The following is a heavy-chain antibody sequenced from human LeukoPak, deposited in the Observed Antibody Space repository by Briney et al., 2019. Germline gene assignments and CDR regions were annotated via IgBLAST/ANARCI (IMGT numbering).Heavy chain of an antibody. Sequence: GGSLRLSCAASGFTFSSYAMSWVRQAPGKGLEWVSAISGSGGSTYYADSVKGRFTISRDNSKNTLYLQMNSLGAEDTAVYYCAKGQVPAAPYYYYGMDVWGQGTTVTVSS. CDR3: AKGQVPAAPYYYYGMDV. CDR1: GFTFSSYA. J-gene: IGHJ6*02. V-gene: IGHV3-23*01. D-gene: IGHD2-2*01. CDR2: ISGSGGST.